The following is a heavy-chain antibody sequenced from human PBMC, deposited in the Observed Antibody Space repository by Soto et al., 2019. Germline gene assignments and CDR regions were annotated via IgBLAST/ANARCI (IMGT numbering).Heavy chain of an antibody. J-gene: IGHJ6*02. CDR2: IYYSGST. D-gene: IGHD3-22*01. CDR3: AGSGYYHNSGMDV. Sequence: PSETLSLTCTVSGGSISSDYWSWIRQPPGKGLEWIAYIYYSGSTNYNPSLKSRVAISGDTSKNQFSLKLSSVTAADTAVYYCAGSGYYHNSGMDVWGQGTTVTVSS. V-gene: IGHV4-59*12. CDR1: GGSISSDY.